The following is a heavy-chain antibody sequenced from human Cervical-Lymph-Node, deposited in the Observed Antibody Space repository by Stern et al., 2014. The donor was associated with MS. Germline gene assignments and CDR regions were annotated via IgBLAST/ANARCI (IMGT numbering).Heavy chain of an antibody. CDR2: ISNDGNNK. CDR3: AKVGAEGGMDV. CDR1: GYTFSHYG. J-gene: IGHJ6*02. D-gene: IGHD3-10*01. V-gene: IGHV3-30*18. Sequence: DQLVESGGGVVQPGRSLRLSCAASGYTFSHYGMHWVRQAPGKGLEWVALISNDGNNKYYAESVKGRFTVSRDSSMNTVYLQMNSLSGEDTAVYYCAKVGAEGGMDVWGQGTTVTVSS.